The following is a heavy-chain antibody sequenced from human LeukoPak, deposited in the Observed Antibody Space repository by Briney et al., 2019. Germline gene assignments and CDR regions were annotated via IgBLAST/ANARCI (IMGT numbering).Heavy chain of an antibody. V-gene: IGHV4-34*01. CDR2: TNHSGST. Sequence: SETLSLTCAVSGGSFSGYYWSWIRQPPGKGLEWIGETNHSGSTNYNPSLKSRVTISVDTSKNQFSLKLSSVTAADTAVYYCARGSVNYCSSTSCSGAFDIWGQGTMVTVSS. CDR3: ARGSVNYCSSTSCSGAFDI. CDR1: GGSFSGYY. D-gene: IGHD2-2*01. J-gene: IGHJ3*02.